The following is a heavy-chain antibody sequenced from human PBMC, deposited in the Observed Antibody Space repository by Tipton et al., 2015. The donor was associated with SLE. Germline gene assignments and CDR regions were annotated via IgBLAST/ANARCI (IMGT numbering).Heavy chain of an antibody. CDR3: ARGSGYSTSWYAYYFDY. V-gene: IGHV4-59*07. CDR2: IYYSGST. D-gene: IGHD6-13*01. J-gene: IGHJ4*02. CDR1: GGSISSYY. Sequence: TLSLTCTVSGGSISSYYWSWIRQPPGKGLAWMGHIYYSGSTNYNPSLNSRVTISLDTSKNQFSLKLSSVTAADTAVYYCARGSGYSTSWYAYYFDYWGQGTLVTVSS.